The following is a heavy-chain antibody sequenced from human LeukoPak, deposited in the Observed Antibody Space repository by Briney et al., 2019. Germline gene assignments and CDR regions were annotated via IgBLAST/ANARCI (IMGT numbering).Heavy chain of an antibody. V-gene: IGHV3-48*04. CDR1: GFTFSSYS. Sequence: GGSLRLSCAASGFTFSSYSMNWVRQAPGKGLEWVSYISSSSSTIYYADSVKGRFTISRDNAKNSLYLQMNSLRAEDTAVYYYARNYYYDTSGPSLDAFDIWGQGTMVTVSS. CDR2: ISSSSSTI. D-gene: IGHD3-22*01. CDR3: ARNYYYDTSGPSLDAFDI. J-gene: IGHJ3*02.